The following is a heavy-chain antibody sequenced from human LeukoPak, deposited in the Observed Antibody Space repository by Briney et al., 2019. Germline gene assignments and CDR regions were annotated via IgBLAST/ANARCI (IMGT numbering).Heavy chain of an antibody. CDR1: GFPYGSTS. J-gene: IGHJ4*02. Sequence: GGSVRLSCTASGFPYGSTSMHWVRQAPGKGLEWVSGIQRDGTSPTYADSVKGRFIISRDNAKGSVYLQMNILRAEDTAVYYCSRGHYGPDYWGQGTLVTVSS. D-gene: IGHD3-16*01. CDR2: IQRDGTSP. V-gene: IGHV3-74*01. CDR3: SRGHYGPDY.